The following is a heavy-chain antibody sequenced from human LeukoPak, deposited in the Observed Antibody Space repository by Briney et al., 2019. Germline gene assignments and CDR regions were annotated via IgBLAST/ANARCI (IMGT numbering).Heavy chain of an antibody. V-gene: IGHV3-30*18. J-gene: IGHJ4*02. CDR1: GLTFSSYG. CDR3: AKLLAATNFYYFNY. D-gene: IGHD6-25*01. Sequence: GRSLRLSCAASGLTFSSYGMHWVRQSPGKGLEWVAVISYDGSNKYYADSVKGRFTISRDNSKNTLYLQTNSLRAEDTAVYYCAKLLAATNFYYFNYWGQGTLVTVSS. CDR2: ISYDGSNK.